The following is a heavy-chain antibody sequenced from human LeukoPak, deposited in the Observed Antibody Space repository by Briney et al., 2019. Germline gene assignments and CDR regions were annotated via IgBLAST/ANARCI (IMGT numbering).Heavy chain of an antibody. CDR2: IYYSGST. D-gene: IGHD1-14*01. J-gene: IGHJ5*02. CDR1: GGSSSSDSYY. V-gene: IGHV4-39*01. CDR3: ARHFNTELWFDP. Sequence: SETLSLTCTVSGGSSSSDSYYWGWIRQPPGKGLEWIGSIYYSGSTYYNPSLKSRVTISVDTSKNQFSLKLSSVTAADTAVYYCARHFNTELWFDPWGQGTLVTVSS.